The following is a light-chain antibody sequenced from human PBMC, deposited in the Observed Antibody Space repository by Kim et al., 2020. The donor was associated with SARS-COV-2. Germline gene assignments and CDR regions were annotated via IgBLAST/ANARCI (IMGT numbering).Light chain of an antibody. CDR1: QTVSSH. CDR2: STS. Sequence: ASVGDRVTITCRASQTVSSHLHWYQLKPGTAPRLLIHSTSSFHSGVPSRFSGSGSGTDFTLAISSLQPEYFATYYCQQSFNTPRTFGQGTKVDI. V-gene: IGKV1-39*01. CDR3: QQSFNTPRT. J-gene: IGKJ1*01.